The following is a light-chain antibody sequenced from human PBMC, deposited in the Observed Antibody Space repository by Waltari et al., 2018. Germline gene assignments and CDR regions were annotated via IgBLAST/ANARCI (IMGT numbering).Light chain of an antibody. CDR3: QHYVRLPVS. CDR1: QSVSRS. Sequence: EIVLMQSPGTLSLSPGERATLSCRPSQSVSRSLAWYQQKPGQAPRLLIDGASSRATGVPDRFSGSGSGTDFSLTSSRLEPEDFAVYYCQHYVRLPVSFGQGTKVEIK. J-gene: IGKJ1*01. V-gene: IGKV3-20*01. CDR2: GAS.